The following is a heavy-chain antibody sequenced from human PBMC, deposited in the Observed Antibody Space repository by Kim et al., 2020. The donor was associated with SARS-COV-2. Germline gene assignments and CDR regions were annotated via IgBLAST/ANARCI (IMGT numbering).Heavy chain of an antibody. J-gene: IGHJ6*02. CDR3: ARASGYCSSTSCYLSGDYYGMDV. D-gene: IGHD2-2*01. CDR2: INPSGGST. CDR1: GYTFTSYY. V-gene: IGHV1-46*01. Sequence: ASVKVSCKASGYTFTSYYMHWVRQAPGQGLEWMGIINPSGGSTSYAQKFQGRVTMTRDTSTSTVYMELSSLRSEDTAVYYCARASGYCSSTSCYLSGDYYGMDVWGQGTTVTVSS.